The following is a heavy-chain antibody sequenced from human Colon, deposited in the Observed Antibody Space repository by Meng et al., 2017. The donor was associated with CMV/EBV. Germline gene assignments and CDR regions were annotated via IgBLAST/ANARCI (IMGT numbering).Heavy chain of an antibody. CDR2: IHHSGST. CDR1: GASTRGNFC. J-gene: IGHJ4*02. D-gene: IGHD5-12*01. CDR3: ASKTVGITWLGFDH. Sequence: VPGASTRGNFCGGWVPQPPGKGLEWIGEIHHSGSTNYNPSLKSRLTVSVDKSRNQVSLQIRSMTAADTAVYYCASKTVGITWLGFDHWGQGILVTVSS. V-gene: IGHV4-4*02.